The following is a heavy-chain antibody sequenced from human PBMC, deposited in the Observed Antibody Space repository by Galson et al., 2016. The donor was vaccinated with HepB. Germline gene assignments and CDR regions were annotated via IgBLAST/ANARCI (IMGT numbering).Heavy chain of an antibody. V-gene: IGHV1-18*01. J-gene: IGHJ4*02. CDR3: ARCSRGQGLLH. CDR1: GYDFADFG. D-gene: IGHD3-10*02. Sequence: SVKVSCKASGYDFADFGITWVRQAPGQGLEWLVWSATSTSNRHYAQRIQGRLTLTTDTSTNTAFLTPSRLRPNDTPIDFCARCSRGQGLLHWGQGTLVTVSA. CDR2: SATSTSNR.